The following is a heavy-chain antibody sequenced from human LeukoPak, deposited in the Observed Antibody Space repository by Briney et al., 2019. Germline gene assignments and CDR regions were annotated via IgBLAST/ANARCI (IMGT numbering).Heavy chain of an antibody. Sequence: PGGSLRLSCAASTFTFSSYAMSWVRQAPGKGLEWVSVISASGTTTYYADSVKGRFTISRDNSKNTLYLQMKSLRAEDTAVYCCARVRSGSSAGNYGMDVWGQGTTVTVSS. D-gene: IGHD1-26*01. CDR2: ISASGTTT. J-gene: IGHJ6*02. CDR1: TFTFSSYA. CDR3: ARVRSGSSAGNYGMDV. V-gene: IGHV3-23*01.